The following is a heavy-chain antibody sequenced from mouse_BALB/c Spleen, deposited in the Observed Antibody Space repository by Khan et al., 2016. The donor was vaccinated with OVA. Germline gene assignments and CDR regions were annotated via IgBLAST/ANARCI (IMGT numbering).Heavy chain of an antibody. J-gene: IGHJ2*01. CDR1: GYSITSGYG. D-gene: IGHD1-2*01. CDR2: ISYSGST. V-gene: IGHV3-2*02. Sequence: EVQLQQSGPGLVKPSRSLSLTCTVTGYSITSGYGWNWIRQFPGNKLEWMGYISYSGSTNYNPSLKSRISITRDTSKNQFFLQLNSVTTEDTATYYCARTARIKYWGQGTTLTVSS. CDR3: ARTARIKY.